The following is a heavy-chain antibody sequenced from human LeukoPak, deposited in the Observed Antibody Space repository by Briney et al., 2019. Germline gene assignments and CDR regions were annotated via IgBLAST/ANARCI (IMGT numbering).Heavy chain of an antibody. CDR1: GYTFTGYY. D-gene: IGHD2-8*01. CDR3: ARDRWSVFDY. CDR2: INPNSGGT. Sequence: ASVKVSCKASGYTFTGYYIHWVRQAPGQGLEWMGWINPNSGGTNYAQKFQGRVTMTRDTSIITAYMELSGLRSDDTAVYYCARDRWSVFDYWGRGALVTVSS. J-gene: IGHJ4*02. V-gene: IGHV1-2*02.